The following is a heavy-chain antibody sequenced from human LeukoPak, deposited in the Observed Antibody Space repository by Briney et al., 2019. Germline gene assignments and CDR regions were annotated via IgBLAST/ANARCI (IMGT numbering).Heavy chain of an antibody. D-gene: IGHD6-13*01. Sequence: GSLRLSCSASGSTFSGFGMHWVRQAPGKGLEWVSSISSSSSYIYYADSVKGRFTISRDNAKNSLYLQMNSLRAEDTAVYYCARVAAAGFDYYYMGVWGKGTTVTVSS. CDR2: ISSSSSYI. CDR1: GSTFSGFG. CDR3: ARVAAAGFDYYYMGV. V-gene: IGHV3-21*01. J-gene: IGHJ6*03.